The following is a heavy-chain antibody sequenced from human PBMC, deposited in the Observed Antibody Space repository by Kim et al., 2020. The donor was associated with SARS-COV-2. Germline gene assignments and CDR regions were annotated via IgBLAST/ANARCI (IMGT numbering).Heavy chain of an antibody. CDR3: ARGKAAFDI. CDR1: GFTFSSYA. J-gene: IGHJ3*02. CDR2: ISYDGSNK. V-gene: IGHV3-30-3*01. Sequence: GGSLRLSCAASGFTFSSYAMHWVRQAPGKGLEWVAVISYDGSNKYYADSVKGRFTISRDNSKNTLYLQMNSLRAEDTAVYYCARGKAAFDIWGQGTMVTVSS.